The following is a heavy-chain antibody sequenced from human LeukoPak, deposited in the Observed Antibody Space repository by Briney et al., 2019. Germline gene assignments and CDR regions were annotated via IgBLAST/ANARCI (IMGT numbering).Heavy chain of an antibody. CDR1: GGSISSSSYY. J-gene: IGHJ4*02. Sequence: SETLSLTCTVSGGSISSSSYYWVWVRQTPGKGLEWIRSVYYRGTTFYNPSLKRRVTMFVDTSKNHFSLRLSSVTASDTAVYYCARQRGYSGYDYTETDYWGQGTLVTVSS. CDR2: VYYRGTT. V-gene: IGHV4-39*02. CDR3: ARQRGYSGYDYTETDY. D-gene: IGHD5-12*01.